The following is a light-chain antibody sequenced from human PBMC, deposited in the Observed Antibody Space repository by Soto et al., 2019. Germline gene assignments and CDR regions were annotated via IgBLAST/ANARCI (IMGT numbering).Light chain of an antibody. J-gene: IGKJ4*01. CDR3: QQYNNWPRAT. Sequence: EIVMTQSPATLSVSPGESATLSCRASQSISSNLAWYQQKPGQAPRLLMFRTSSRATGFPARFSGSGSGTEFNLTISSRQSEDFGVYYCQQYNNWPRATFGGGTKGDIK. CDR1: QSISSN. V-gene: IGKV3-15*01. CDR2: RTS.